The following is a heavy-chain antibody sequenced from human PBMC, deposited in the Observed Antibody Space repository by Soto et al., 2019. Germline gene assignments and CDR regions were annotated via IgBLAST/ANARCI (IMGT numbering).Heavy chain of an antibody. CDR1: GYTFTSYY. CDR2: INPSGGST. CDR3: ARAPPTTLYSSGWCFDY. D-gene: IGHD6-19*01. J-gene: IGHJ4*02. Sequence: QVQLVQSGAEVKKPGASVKVSCKASGYTFTSYYMHWVRQAPGQGLEWMGIINPSGGSTSYAQKCQGRVTMTRDTSTSTVYMELSSLRSEDTAVYYCARAPPTTLYSSGWCFDYWGQGTLVTVSS. V-gene: IGHV1-46*03.